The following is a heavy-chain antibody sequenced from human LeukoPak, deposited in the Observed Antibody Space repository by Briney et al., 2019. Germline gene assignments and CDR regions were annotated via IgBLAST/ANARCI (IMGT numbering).Heavy chain of an antibody. CDR2: ITTDGRNT. CDR1: GFTFSSYW. D-gene: IGHD3-3*01. J-gene: IGHJ4*02. Sequence: GGSQRLLCGASGFTFSSYWTHWARHPPGEWLVWVLRITTDGRNTMYAHSVKGRSTISRNNAKNTLYLQMNSLRAEDTAVYYCASGLDYDLADHWGEGTLVTVST. CDR3: ASGLDYDLADH. V-gene: IGHV3-74*03.